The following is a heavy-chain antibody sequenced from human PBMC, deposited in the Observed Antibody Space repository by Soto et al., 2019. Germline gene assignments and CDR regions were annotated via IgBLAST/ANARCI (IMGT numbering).Heavy chain of an antibody. V-gene: IGHV4-34*01. CDR1: GGSFSGYY. CDR2: INHSGST. Sequence: SETLSLTCAVYGGSFSGYYWSWIRQPPGKGLEWIGEINHSGSTNYNPSLKSRVTISVDTSKNQFSLKLSSVTAADTAVYYCARVRLYGSRPYYFDYWGQGTLVTVS. J-gene: IGHJ4*02. CDR3: ARVRLYGSRPYYFDY. D-gene: IGHD3-10*01.